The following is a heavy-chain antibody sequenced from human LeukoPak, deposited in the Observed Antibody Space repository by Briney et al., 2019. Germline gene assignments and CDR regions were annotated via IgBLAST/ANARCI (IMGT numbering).Heavy chain of an antibody. D-gene: IGHD2-2*01. Sequence: GGSLRLSCAASGFTFSSYSMNWVRQAPGKGLEWVSSISSSSSYIYYADSVKGRFTISRDNAKNSLCLQMNSLRAEDTAVYYCARVGFHCSSTSCYGFMDVWGQGTTVTVSS. CDR1: GFTFSSYS. CDR3: ARVGFHCSSTSCYGFMDV. J-gene: IGHJ6*02. V-gene: IGHV3-21*01. CDR2: ISSSSSYI.